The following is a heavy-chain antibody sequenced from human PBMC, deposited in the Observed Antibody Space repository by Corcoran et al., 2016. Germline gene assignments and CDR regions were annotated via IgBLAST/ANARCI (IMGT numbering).Heavy chain of an antibody. Sequence: QVQLVQSGAEVKKPGASVKVSCKASGYTFTGYYMHWVRQAPGQGLEWMGWINPNSGGTNYAQKFQGRVTMTRDTSISTAYMELSRLRSDDTAGYYCAREREQRRAWGGHLDPWGQGTLVTVSS. CDR1: GYTFTGYY. J-gene: IGHJ5*02. CDR3: AREREQRRAWGGHLDP. CDR2: INPNSGGT. D-gene: IGHD3-16*01. V-gene: IGHV1-2*02.